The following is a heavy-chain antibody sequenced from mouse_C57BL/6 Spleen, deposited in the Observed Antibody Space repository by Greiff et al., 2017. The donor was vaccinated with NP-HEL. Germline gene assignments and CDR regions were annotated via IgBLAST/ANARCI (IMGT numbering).Heavy chain of an antibody. CDR3: ARPDYSNYSYAMDY. J-gene: IGHJ4*01. CDR2: FHPYNDDT. V-gene: IGHV1-47*01. CDR1: GYTFTTYP. Sequence: VKLQESGAELVKPGASVKMSCKASGYTFTTYPIEWMKQNHGKSLEWIGNFHPYNDDTKYNEKFKGKATLTVEKSSSTVYLELSRLTSDDSAVYYCARPDYSNYSYAMDYWGQGTSVTVSS. D-gene: IGHD2-5*01.